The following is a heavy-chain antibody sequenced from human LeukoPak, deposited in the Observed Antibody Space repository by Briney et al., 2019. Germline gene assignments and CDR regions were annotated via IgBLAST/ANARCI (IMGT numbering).Heavy chain of an antibody. Sequence: GGSLRLSCAASGFTFSSYWMHWVRQAPGEGLVWVSRIKNDGTPNYADSAKGRFTISRDNAKNTLYLQMNSLRHEDTAVYYCLRGAHYDTSGYYYWGQGALVTVSS. D-gene: IGHD3-22*01. CDR3: LRGAHYDTSGYYY. CDR2: IKNDGTP. CDR1: GFTFSSYW. V-gene: IGHV3-74*01. J-gene: IGHJ4*02.